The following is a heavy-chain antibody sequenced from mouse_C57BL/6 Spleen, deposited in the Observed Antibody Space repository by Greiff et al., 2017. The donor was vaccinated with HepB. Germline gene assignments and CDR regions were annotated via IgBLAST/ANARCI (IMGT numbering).Heavy chain of an antibody. CDR2: IYPGDGDT. J-gene: IGHJ2*01. CDR1: GYAFSSSW. Sequence: VKLMESGPELVKPGASVKISCKASGYAFSSSWMNWVKQRPGKGLEWIGRIYPGDGDTNYNGKFKGKATLTADKSSSTAYMQLSSLTSEDSAVYFCARSYYDYDVNYWGQGTTLTVSS. CDR3: ARSYYDYDVNY. D-gene: IGHD2-4*01. V-gene: IGHV1-82*01.